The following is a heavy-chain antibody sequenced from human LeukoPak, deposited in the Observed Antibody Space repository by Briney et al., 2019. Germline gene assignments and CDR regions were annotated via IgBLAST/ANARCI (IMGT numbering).Heavy chain of an antibody. CDR2: IYYSGST. D-gene: IGHD2-15*01. Sequence: SGTLSLTCTVSGGSISSYYWSWIRQPPGKGLEWIGYIYYSGSTNYNPSLKSRVTISVDTSKNQFSLKLSSVTAADTAVYYCARDKLVGSYYYYGMDVWGQGTTVTVSS. CDR1: GGSISSYY. J-gene: IGHJ6*02. CDR3: ARDKLVGSYYYYGMDV. V-gene: IGHV4-59*01.